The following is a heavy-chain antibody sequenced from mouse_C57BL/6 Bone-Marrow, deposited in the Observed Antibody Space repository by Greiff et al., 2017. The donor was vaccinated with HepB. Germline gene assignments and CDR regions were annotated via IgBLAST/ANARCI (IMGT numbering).Heavy chain of an antibody. CDR1: GFTFSDYY. V-gene: IGHV5-12*01. Sequence: EVQVVESGGGLVQPGGSLKLSCAASGFTFSDYYMYWVRQTPEKRLEWVAYISNGGGSTYYPDTVKGRFTITRDNAKNTLYLQMSRLKSEDTAMYYCASELGRGAMDYWGQGTSVTVSS. J-gene: IGHJ4*01. CDR2: ISNGGGST. CDR3: ASELGRGAMDY. D-gene: IGHD4-1*01.